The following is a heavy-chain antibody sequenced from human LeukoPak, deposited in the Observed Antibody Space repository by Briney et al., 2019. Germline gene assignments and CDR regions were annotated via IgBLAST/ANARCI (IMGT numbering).Heavy chain of an antibody. CDR1: GGSISSYY. CDR3: ARLSPYYYYGMDV. Sequence: SETLSLTCTVSGGSISSYYWSWIRQPPGKGLEWIGYIYYSGSTNYNPSLKSRVTISVDTSKNQFSLKLSSVTAADTAVYYCARLSPYYYYGMDVWGQGTTVTVSS. V-gene: IGHV4-59*12. J-gene: IGHJ6*02. CDR2: IYYSGST. D-gene: IGHD3-16*02.